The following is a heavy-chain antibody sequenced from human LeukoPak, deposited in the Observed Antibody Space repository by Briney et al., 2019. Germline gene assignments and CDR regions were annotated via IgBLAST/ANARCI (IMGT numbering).Heavy chain of an antibody. CDR2: IKSKTDGGTT. CDR3: TTVPRERLRHRAIGGTTFW. Sequence: PGGSLRLSCAASGFTFSNAWMSWVRQAPGKGLEWVGRIKSKTDGGTTDYAAPVKGRFTISRDDSKNTLYLQMNSLKTEDTAVYYCTTVPRERLRHRAIGGTTFWWGQGTLVTVSS. CDR1: GFTFSNAW. V-gene: IGHV3-15*01. D-gene: IGHD3-16*01. J-gene: IGHJ4*02.